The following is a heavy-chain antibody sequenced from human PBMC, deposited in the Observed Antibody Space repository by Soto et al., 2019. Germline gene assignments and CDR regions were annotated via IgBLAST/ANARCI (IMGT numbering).Heavy chain of an antibody. V-gene: IGHV1-2*02. CDR3: ARGGSRSLEY. CDR2: INPNSGGT. Sequence: QVQLVQSGAEVKKPGASVKVSCKASGYTFTGYYMHWERQAPGQGPEWMGWINPNSGGTTYAQKCQGRVTVTRDTSISTAYMDLSSLRSDDTAVYYCARGGSRSLEYWGQGTLVTVSS. D-gene: IGHD6-6*01. CDR1: GYTFTGYY. J-gene: IGHJ4*02.